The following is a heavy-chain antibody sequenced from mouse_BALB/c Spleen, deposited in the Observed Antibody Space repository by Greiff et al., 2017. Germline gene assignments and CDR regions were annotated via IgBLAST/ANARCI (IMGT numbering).Heavy chain of an antibody. V-gene: IGHV2-9*02. Sequence: VKLQESGPGLVAPSQSLSITCTVSGFSLTSYGVHWVRQPPGKGLEWLGVIWAGGSTNYNSALMSRLSISKDNSKSQVFLQMNSLQTDDTAMYYCGSYGNYAAWFAYWGQGTLVTVSA. CDR2: IWAGGST. CDR3: GSYGNYAAWFAY. CDR1: GFSLTSYG. J-gene: IGHJ3*01. D-gene: IGHD2-1*01.